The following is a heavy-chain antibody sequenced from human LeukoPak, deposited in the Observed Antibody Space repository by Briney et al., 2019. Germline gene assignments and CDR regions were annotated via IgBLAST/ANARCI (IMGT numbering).Heavy chain of an antibody. CDR2: ISNDGGGT. J-gene: IGHJ4*02. CDR3: AKGSSGYFFDL. Sequence: GGSLRLFCAAPGFIFNNYGLVWVRQAPGKGLEWVSAISNDGGGTTYADFVKGRFSVSRDNSKNTLFLQMNSLRAEDTALYYCAKGSSGYFFDLWGQGTLVTVSS. V-gene: IGHV3-23*01. D-gene: IGHD3-22*01. CDR1: GFIFNNYG.